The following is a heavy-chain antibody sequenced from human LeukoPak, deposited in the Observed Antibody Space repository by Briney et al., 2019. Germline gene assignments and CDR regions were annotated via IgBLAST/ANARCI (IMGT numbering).Heavy chain of an antibody. CDR1: GFTFGSYV. V-gene: IGHV3-23*01. J-gene: IGHJ4*02. D-gene: IGHD3-16*02. CDR3: AKSYDYVWGSYRSSGYYFDY. Sequence: GGSLRLSCAASGFTFGSYVMSWVRQAPGKGLEWVSAISGSGGSTYYADSVKGRFTISRDNSKNTLYLQMNSLRAEDTAVYYCAKSYDYVWGSYRSSGYYFDYWGQGTLVTVSS. CDR2: ISGSGGST.